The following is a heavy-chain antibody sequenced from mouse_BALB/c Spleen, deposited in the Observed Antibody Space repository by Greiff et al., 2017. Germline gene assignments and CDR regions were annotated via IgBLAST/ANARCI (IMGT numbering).Heavy chain of an antibody. J-gene: IGHJ4*01. Sequence: DLVKPGASVKLSCKASGYTFTSYWINWIKQRPGQGLEWIGRIAPGSGSTYYNEMFKGKATLTVDTSSSTAYIQLSSLSSEDSAFYCCARGSGVYAMDYWGQGTSVTVSS. CDR2: IAPGSGST. CDR1: GYTFTSYW. CDR3: ARGSGVYAMDY. D-gene: IGHD3-1*01. V-gene: IGHV1S41*01.